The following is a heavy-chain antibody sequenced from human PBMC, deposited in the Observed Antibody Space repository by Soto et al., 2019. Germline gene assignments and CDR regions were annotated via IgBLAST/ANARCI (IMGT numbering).Heavy chain of an antibody. Sequence: SGGSLRLSCAASAFTFGSYAMSWVRQAPGKGLEWVSGIDTSGGSTYYADSVKGRFTISRDNSKNTLYLQMNSLRAEDTALYYCAKDYDFWSGYFHPIDSWGQGTLVTVSS. J-gene: IGHJ4*02. CDR1: AFTFGSYA. V-gene: IGHV3-23*01. CDR2: IDTSGGST. CDR3: AKDYDFWSGYFHPIDS. D-gene: IGHD3-3*01.